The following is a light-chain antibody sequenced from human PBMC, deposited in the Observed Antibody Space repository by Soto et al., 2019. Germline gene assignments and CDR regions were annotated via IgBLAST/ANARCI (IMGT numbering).Light chain of an antibody. V-gene: IGKV3-20*01. CDR2: GAS. CDR1: QSISSSY. Sequence: EIVLTQSPGTLSLSPVERATLSCRASQSISSSYLAWYQQKPGQAPRLLVYGASSRATGIPDRFSGSGCGTDFTLTISRLEPEDFAVYYCQQYGSSQTFGQGTKVDIK. CDR3: QQYGSSQT. J-gene: IGKJ1*01.